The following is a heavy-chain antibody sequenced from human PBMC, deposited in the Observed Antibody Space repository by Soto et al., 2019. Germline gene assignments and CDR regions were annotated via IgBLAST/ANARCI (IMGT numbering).Heavy chain of an antibody. D-gene: IGHD5-18*01. CDR3: ARDTAMALPDA. Sequence: QVQLVQSGTEVKKPGASVKVSCKASGYTFTSYAISWVRQAPGQGLEWMGWINPYNGNTNYAQKLQGRVTMTTDTSTSTAYMELRSLRSDDTAVYHCARDTAMALPDAWGQGTLVTVSS. CDR2: INPYNGNT. J-gene: IGHJ4*02. V-gene: IGHV1-18*01. CDR1: GYTFTSYA.